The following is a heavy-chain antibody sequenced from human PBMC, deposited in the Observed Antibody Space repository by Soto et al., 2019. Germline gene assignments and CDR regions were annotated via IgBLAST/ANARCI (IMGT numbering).Heavy chain of an antibody. CDR2: IYYSGST. Sequence: QVQLQESGPGLVKPSQTLSLTCTVSGGSISSGGYYWSWIRQHPGKGLEWIGYIYYSGSTYYNPSLKSRVTISVDQSKHQFSLKLSSVNAADTAVYYCARDSYGSGSYDYYYYGMDVWGQGTTVTVSS. D-gene: IGHD3-10*01. CDR3: ARDSYGSGSYDYYYYGMDV. J-gene: IGHJ6*02. CDR1: GGSISSGGYY. V-gene: IGHV4-31*03.